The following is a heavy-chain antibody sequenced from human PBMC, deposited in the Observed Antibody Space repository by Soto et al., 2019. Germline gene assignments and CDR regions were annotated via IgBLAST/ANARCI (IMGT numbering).Heavy chain of an antibody. J-gene: IGHJ6*02. CDR2: IYYSGST. D-gene: IGHD3-10*01. CDR3: ARGVGFGYYYYHMDL. V-gene: IGHV4-61*01. Sequence: QVQLQESGPGLVNPSETLSLTCTVSGDSVTSVSDYWSCIRQPPGKGLEWIGYIYYSGSTDYNPSLGSRVTISIDTSKNQFSLKLTSVTAADTAVYYCARGVGFGYYYYHMDLWGQGTTVTVSS. CDR1: GDSVTSVSDY.